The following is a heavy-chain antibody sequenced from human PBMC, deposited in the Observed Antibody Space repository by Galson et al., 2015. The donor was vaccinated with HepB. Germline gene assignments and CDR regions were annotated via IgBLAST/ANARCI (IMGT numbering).Heavy chain of an antibody. J-gene: IGHJ4*02. CDR2: FDPEDGET. CDR3: ATGDSPWSGYYTFDY. D-gene: IGHD3-3*01. V-gene: IGHV1-24*01. CDR1: GYTLTKLS. Sequence: SVKVSCKVSGYTLTKLSMHWVRQAPGKGLEWMGGFDPEDGETIYAQKFQGRVTMTEDTSTDTAYMELSSLRSEDTAVYYCATGDSPWSGYYTFDYWGQGTLVTVSS.